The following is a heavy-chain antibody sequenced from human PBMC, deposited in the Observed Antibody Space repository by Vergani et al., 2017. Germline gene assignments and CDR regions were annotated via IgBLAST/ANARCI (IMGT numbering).Heavy chain of an antibody. Sequence: EVQLLESGGDLVQPGGSLRLSCAASGFTFNHSAMNWVRQAPGKGLEWVSGISGSGGSTYYAGSVKGRFTISRDSSKNTLYLQMNSLSAGDTAVYYCAKANPRNSGYDYLYNYHAMDVWGQGTTVTVSS. CDR1: GFTFNHSA. V-gene: IGHV3-23*01. CDR3: AKANPRNSGYDYLYNYHAMDV. J-gene: IGHJ6*02. D-gene: IGHD5-12*01. CDR2: ISGSGGST.